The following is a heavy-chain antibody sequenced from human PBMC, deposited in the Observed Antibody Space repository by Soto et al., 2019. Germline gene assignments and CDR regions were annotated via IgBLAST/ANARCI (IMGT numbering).Heavy chain of an antibody. CDR3: ATAMVKNWFDP. CDR1: GFTFSSYA. D-gene: IGHD5-18*01. J-gene: IGHJ5*02. V-gene: IGHV3-23*01. CDR2: ISGSGGST. Sequence: PGGSLRLSCAASGFTFSSYAMSWFRQAPGKGLEWVSGISGSGGSTYYADSVKGRFTISRDNSKKTPYLQMNSLRAEDTAVYYCATAMVKNWFDPRRQATLVADS.